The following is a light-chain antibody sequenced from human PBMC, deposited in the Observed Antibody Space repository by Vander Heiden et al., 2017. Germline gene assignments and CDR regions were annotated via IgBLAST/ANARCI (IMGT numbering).Light chain of an antibody. CDR2: GAS. CDR3: QQGSYSSYT. V-gene: IGKV3-20*01. J-gene: IGKJ2*01. Sequence: DIVLTQSPGTLSLFPGERSTLSCRASQSVSTSYLAWYQQKPGQAPRLLIHGASSRATGIPDRFSGSGSGTDFTLTISRLEPEDFAVYCCQQGSYSSYTFGQGTKLEIK. CDR1: QSVSTSY.